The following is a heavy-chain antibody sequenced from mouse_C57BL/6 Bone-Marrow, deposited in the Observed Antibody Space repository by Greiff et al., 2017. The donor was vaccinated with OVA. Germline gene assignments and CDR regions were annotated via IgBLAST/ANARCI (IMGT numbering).Heavy chain of an antibody. CDR3: AGELAWFAY. Sequence: QVQLKESGPGLVKPSQSLFLTCSITGFPITSGYYWIWIRHSPGKPLEWMGYITHSGETFYNPSLQSPISITRETSKNQFFLQLNSVTTEDTAMYYCAGELAWFAYWGQGTLVTVSA. D-gene: IGHD4-1*01. CDR2: ITHSGET. CDR1: GFPITSGYY. V-gene: IGHV12-3*01. J-gene: IGHJ3*01.